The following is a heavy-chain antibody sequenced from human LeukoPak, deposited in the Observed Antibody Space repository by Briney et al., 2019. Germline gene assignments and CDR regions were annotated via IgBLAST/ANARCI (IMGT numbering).Heavy chain of an antibody. CDR1: GGSISSGSYY. Sequence: SETLSLTCTVSGGSISSGSYYWSWIRQPAGKGLEWIGRIYTSGSTNYNPSLKSQVTISVDTSKNQFSLKLSSVTAADTAVYYCARELLEWGQGTLVTVSS. CDR3: ARELLE. CDR2: IYTSGST. D-gene: IGHD3-3*01. V-gene: IGHV4-61*02. J-gene: IGHJ4*02.